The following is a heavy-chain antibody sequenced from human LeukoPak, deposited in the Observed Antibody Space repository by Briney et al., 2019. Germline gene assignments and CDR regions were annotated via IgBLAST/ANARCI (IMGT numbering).Heavy chain of an antibody. V-gene: IGHV3-33*01. Sequence: GGSLRLSCAASGCTFSSYGMHWVRQAPGKGLEWVAVIWYDGSNKYYADSVKGRFTISRDNSKNTLYLQMNSLRAEDTAVYYCARGGAYYYDSSGYYQNFDYWGQGTLVTVSS. J-gene: IGHJ4*02. CDR3: ARGGAYYYDSSGYYQNFDY. CDR1: GCTFSSYG. D-gene: IGHD3-22*01. CDR2: IWYDGSNK.